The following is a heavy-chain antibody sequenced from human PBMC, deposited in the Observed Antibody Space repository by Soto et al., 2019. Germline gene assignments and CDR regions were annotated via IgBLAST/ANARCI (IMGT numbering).Heavy chain of an antibody. J-gene: IGHJ2*01. CDR1: GGSISRYY. Sequence: SETLSLTCSVSGGSISRYYWSWIRQPAGKGLEWIGRIYNTGSTNYNPSLKSRVTMSVDTSKNQFSLRLKSVTAADTAVYYCARAGGYSDRALGHEWWYFDLWGHGSLVTVSS. CDR3: ARAGGYSDRALGHEWWYFDL. V-gene: IGHV4-4*07. D-gene: IGHD5-18*01. CDR2: IYNTGST.